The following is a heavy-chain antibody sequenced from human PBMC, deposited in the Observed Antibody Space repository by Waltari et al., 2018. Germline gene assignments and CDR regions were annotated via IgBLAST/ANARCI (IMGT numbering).Heavy chain of an antibody. V-gene: IGHV4-34*01. D-gene: IGHD3-10*01. Sequence: QVQLRQWGAGLLRPSETLSLNCAVDGGLCSGYYWTWIRQSPGKGLEGVGEIDFTGYRKYNSALESRVTLSADMSKRQVSLTLNFVTAADSAVYFCARGENGYYYGSGKNYAMDVWGQGTPVTVSS. CDR1: GGLCSGYY. CDR2: IDFTGYR. J-gene: IGHJ6*02. CDR3: ARGENGYYYGSGKNYAMDV.